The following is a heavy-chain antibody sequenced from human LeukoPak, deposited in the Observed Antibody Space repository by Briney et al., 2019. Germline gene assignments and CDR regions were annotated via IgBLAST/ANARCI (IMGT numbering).Heavy chain of an antibody. CDR1: RGTFNNYA. V-gene: IGHV1-69*06. CDR3: ASGHDYSQPPIHY. CDR2: IIPIFGTA. D-gene: IGHD4-11*01. J-gene: IGHJ4*02. Sequence: ASVKVSCKTSRGTFNNYAISWVRQAPGQGLEWMGGIIPIFGTANYAQKFQGRVTITADKSTSTAYMELSSLRSEDTAVYYCASGHDYSQPPIHYWGQGTLVTVSS.